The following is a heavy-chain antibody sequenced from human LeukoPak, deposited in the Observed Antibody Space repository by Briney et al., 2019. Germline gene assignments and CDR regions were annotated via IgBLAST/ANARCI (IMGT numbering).Heavy chain of an antibody. CDR2: TNWNGGST. CDR3: ARVGAIYTFFYMDV. Sequence: GGSLRLSCAASGFTFDDYGMSWVRQAPGKGLEWVSSTNWNGGSTASADSVKDRFTISRDNAKNSLYLQRNRLRAKNTALYFCARVGAIYTFFYMDVWGKGTTVTVSS. J-gene: IGHJ6*03. V-gene: IGHV3-20*04. CDR1: GFTFDDYG. D-gene: IGHD3-3*02.